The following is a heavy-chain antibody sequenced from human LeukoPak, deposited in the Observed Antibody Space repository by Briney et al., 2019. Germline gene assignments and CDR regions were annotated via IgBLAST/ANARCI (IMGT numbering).Heavy chain of an antibody. CDR1: GGSISSGSYY. CDR2: IYTSGST. Sequence: SETLSLTCTVSGGSISSGSYYWSWIRQPAGKGLEWIGRIYTSGSTNYNPSLKSRVTISVDTSKNQFSLKLSSVTAADTAVYYCAREGGSSGFTIFGVVTSFFDYWGQGTLVTVSS. D-gene: IGHD3-3*01. V-gene: IGHV4-61*02. CDR3: AREGGSSGFTIFGVVTSFFDY. J-gene: IGHJ4*02.